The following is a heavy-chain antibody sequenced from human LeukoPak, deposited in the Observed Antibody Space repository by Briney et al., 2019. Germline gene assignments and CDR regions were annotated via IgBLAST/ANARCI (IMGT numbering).Heavy chain of an antibody. CDR1: GGSISSGGYY. J-gene: IGHJ4*02. CDR2: IYYSGST. D-gene: IGHD2-2*01. V-gene: IGHV4-31*03. Sequence: SQTLSLTCTVSGGSISSGGYYWSWIRQHPGKGLEWIGYIYYSGSTYYNPSLKSRVTISVDTSKNQFSLKLSSVTAADTAVYYCARGGGKGVVPAATKYYFDYWAREPWSPSPQ. CDR3: ARGGGKGVVPAATKYYFDY.